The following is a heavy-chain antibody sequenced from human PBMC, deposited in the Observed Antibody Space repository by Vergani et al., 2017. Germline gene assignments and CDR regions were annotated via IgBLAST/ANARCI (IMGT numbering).Heavy chain of an antibody. CDR1: GYTFSNYY. D-gene: IGHD3-9*01. CDR3: ARGDCGILTGYRY. Sequence: QVQVVQSGAEVKKSGASVKVSCKTSGYTFSNYYMHWVRQAPGQGLEWVGIINPSGGHTNYAQKFQGRVTMTRDTSTSTVYMELSSLRSEDTAIYYCARGDCGILTGYRYWGQGTLVTVSA. CDR2: INPSGGHT. V-gene: IGHV1-46*03. J-gene: IGHJ4*02.